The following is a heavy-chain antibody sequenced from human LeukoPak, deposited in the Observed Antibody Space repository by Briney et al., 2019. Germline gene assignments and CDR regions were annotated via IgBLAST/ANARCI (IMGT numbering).Heavy chain of an antibody. J-gene: IGHJ5*02. CDR2: IYYSGTT. D-gene: IGHD5-18*01. Sequence: PSETLSLTCTVSGGSFSSSPYYWGWIRQPPGKVLEWIGSIYYSGTTHYNPSLESRVTISVDTSKNQFSLKLASVTAADTAIYYCAKGAGGFSYYNWFDPWGQGTLVTVSS. V-gene: IGHV4-39*07. CDR1: GGSFSSSPYY. CDR3: AKGAGGFSYYNWFDP.